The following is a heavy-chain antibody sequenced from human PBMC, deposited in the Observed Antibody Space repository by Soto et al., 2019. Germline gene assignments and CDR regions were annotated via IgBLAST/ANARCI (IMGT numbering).Heavy chain of an antibody. CDR2: IGTAGDT. J-gene: IGHJ4*02. Sequence: GGSLRLSCAASGFTFSSYDMHWVRQATGKGLEWVSAIGTAGDTYYPGSGKGRFTISRENAKNSLYLQMNSLRAGDTAGYYCARAQAYGSGSSFDYWGQGTLVTVSS. D-gene: IGHD3-10*01. CDR1: GFTFSSYD. V-gene: IGHV3-13*01. CDR3: ARAQAYGSGSSFDY.